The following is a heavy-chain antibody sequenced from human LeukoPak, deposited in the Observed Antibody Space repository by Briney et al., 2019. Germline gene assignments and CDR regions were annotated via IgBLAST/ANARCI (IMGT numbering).Heavy chain of an antibody. Sequence: GASVKVSCKASGYTFTSYYMHWVRQAPGQGLEWMGIINPSGGSISYAQKFQGRVTMTRDTSTSTVYMELSSLRSEDTAVYYCARGSRPVYNLLTGKRYFDYWGQGTLLTVSS. CDR3: ARGSRPVYNLLTGKRYFDY. D-gene: IGHD3-9*01. CDR1: GYTFTSYY. J-gene: IGHJ4*02. CDR2: INPSGGSI. V-gene: IGHV1-46*01.